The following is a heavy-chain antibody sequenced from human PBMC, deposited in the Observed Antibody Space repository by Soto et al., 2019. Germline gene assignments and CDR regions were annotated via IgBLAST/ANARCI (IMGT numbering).Heavy chain of an antibody. V-gene: IGHV4-31*03. D-gene: IGHD2-15*01. CDR1: GGSISSGGYY. CDR3: ARVVRWYLWYFDL. CDR2: IYYSGST. Sequence: PSETLSLTCTVSGGSISSGGYYWSWIRQHPGKGLEWIGYIYYSGSTYYNPSLKSRVTISVDTSKNQFSLKLSSVTAADTAVYYCARVVRWYLWYFDLWGRGTLVTVS. J-gene: IGHJ2*01.